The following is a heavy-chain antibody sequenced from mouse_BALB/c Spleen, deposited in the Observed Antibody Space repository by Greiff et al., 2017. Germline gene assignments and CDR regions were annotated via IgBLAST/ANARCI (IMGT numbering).Heavy chain of an antibody. V-gene: IGHV1S29*02. CDR3: ARAGDGYYWFAY. CDR2: IYPYNGGT. D-gene: IGHD2-3*01. CDR1: GYTFTDYN. J-gene: IGHJ3*01. Sequence: VQLKESGPELVKPGASVKISCKASGYTFTDYNMHWVKQSHGKSLEWIGYIYPYNGGTGYNQKFKSKATLTVDNSSSTAYMELRSLTSEDSAVYYCARAGDGYYWFAYWGQGTLVTVSA.